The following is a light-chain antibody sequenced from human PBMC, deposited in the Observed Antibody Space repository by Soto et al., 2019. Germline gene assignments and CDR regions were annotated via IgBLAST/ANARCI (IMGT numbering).Light chain of an antibody. CDR3: QQSSNWQGT. CDR1: QSVSTY. J-gene: IGKJ1*01. V-gene: IGKV3-11*01. Sequence: EIVLTQSPATLSLSPVERATLSCMASQSVSTYLAWYQQTPGRPPRLLIYDASKRAPGIPARFSGSGSGTDFTLTVSSLEPEDFAVYYCQQSSNWQGTFGRGTKVDIK. CDR2: DAS.